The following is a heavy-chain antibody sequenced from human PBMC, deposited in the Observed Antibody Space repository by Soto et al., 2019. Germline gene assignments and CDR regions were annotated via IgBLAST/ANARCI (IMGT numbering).Heavy chain of an antibody. V-gene: IGHV3-23*01. Sequence: PCGSLRLSCAASGFNFGRYWMSWARQARGQGLEWGSATSGRGGSTYDADSVKGRFTISRDNSKNTLSLQMNSLRAEDTAVYYCAKDSGITFFGVVIATRHGYFQHWGQGTLVTIS. CDR2: TSGRGGST. J-gene: IGHJ1*01. D-gene: IGHD3-3*01. CDR1: GFNFGRYW. CDR3: AKDSGITFFGVVIATRHGYFQH.